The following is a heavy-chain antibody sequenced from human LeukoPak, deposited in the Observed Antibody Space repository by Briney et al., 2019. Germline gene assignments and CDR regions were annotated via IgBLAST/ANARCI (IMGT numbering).Heavy chain of an antibody. CDR3: ARGGYYYDSSGNTGSAFDI. CDR2: IYHSGST. J-gene: IGHJ3*02. Sequence: SQTLSLTCAVSGGSISSGGYSWRWIRPPPGKGLEWIGYIYHSGSTYYNPSLKSRVTISVGRSKNQFSLKLSSVTAADTAVYYCARGGYYYDSSGNTGSAFDIWGQGTMVTVSS. V-gene: IGHV4-30-2*01. CDR1: GGSISSGGYS. D-gene: IGHD3-22*01.